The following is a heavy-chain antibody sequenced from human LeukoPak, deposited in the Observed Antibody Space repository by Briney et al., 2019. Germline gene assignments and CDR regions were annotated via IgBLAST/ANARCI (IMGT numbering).Heavy chain of an antibody. CDR3: ASCRDGYNYPMDV. J-gene: IGHJ6*03. D-gene: IGHD5-24*01. V-gene: IGHV1-69*05. Sequence: ASVKVSCKASGGTFSSYAISWVRQAPGQGLEWMGGIIPIFGTANYAQKFQGRVTITTDESTSTAYMELSSLRSEDTAVYYCASCRDGYNYPMDVWGKGTTVTVSS. CDR1: GGTFSSYA. CDR2: IIPIFGTA.